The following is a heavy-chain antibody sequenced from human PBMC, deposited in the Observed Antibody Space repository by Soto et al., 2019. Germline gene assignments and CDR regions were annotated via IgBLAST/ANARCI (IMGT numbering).Heavy chain of an antibody. CDR2: IIPMFETV. V-gene: IGHV1-69*13. CDR1: GGTFDNYA. J-gene: IGHJ6*02. CDR3: ARGLRTGNYGMDV. Sequence: SVKVSCKASGGTFDNYAVSWVRQAPGQGLEWMGGIIPMFETVNYAQRLQGRLTIAADESTSTAYMELTSLTSADTAIYFCARGLRTGNYGMDVWGQGTTVTVSS. D-gene: IGHD2-15*01.